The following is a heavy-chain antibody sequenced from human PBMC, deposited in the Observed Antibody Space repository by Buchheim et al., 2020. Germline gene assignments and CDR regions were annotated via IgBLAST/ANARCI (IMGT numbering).Heavy chain of an antibody. J-gene: IGHJ4*02. CDR2: ISYDGSNK. CDR3: AKEPPPHDYGGGGYFDY. CDR1: GFTFSNYG. V-gene: IGHV3-30*18. Sequence: QVQLVESGGGVVQPGRSLRLSCAASGFTFSNYGMHWVRQAPGKGLEWVAVISYDGSNKYYADSVKGRFTISRDNSKNTMYLQMNSLRAEDTAVYYCAKEPPPHDYGGGGYFDYWGQGTL. D-gene: IGHD4-23*01.